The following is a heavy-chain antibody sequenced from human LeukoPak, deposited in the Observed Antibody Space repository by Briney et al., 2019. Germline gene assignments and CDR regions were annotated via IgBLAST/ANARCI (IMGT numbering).Heavy chain of an antibody. CDR3: ACRELLSTQSGP. J-gene: IGHJ5*02. Sequence: GESLKISCEGFGYTFSNSWIGWGRQMPGKGLELMGVIYPGDSRTRYSASFQGKVTISDDKSINTAYMQWSSLKASDTAMYYCACRELLSTQSGPWGQGTLVTVTS. D-gene: IGHD3-9*01. V-gene: IGHV5-51*01. CDR2: IYPGDSRT. CDR1: GYTFSNSW.